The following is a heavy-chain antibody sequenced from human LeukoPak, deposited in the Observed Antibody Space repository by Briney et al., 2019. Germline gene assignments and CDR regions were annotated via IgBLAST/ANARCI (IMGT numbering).Heavy chain of an antibody. V-gene: IGHV1-69*05. CDR2: IIPIFGTA. J-gene: IGHJ4*02. CDR3: AREAMVVTPPFDY. D-gene: IGHD2-21*02. CDR1: GGTFSSYA. Sequence: SVKVSCKASGGTFSSYAISWVRQAPGQGLEWMGRIIPIFGTANYAQRFQGRVTITTDESTSTAYMELSSLRSEDTAVYYCAREAMVVTPPFDYWGQGTLVTVSS.